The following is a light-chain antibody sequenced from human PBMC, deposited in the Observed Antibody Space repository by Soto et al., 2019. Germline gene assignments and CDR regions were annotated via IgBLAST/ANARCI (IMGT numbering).Light chain of an antibody. CDR2: AAS. V-gene: IGKV1-39*01. Sequence: DIQMSQSPSSLSASVWDRVTITCRASQSITNYLNLYHQKPGKAPKLLIYAASSLQRGVPSRFSGSGSGTDFTLTISSLQPEDFATYYCQQSYSTTITFGQGTRLEIK. J-gene: IGKJ5*01. CDR1: QSITNY. CDR3: QQSYSTTIT.